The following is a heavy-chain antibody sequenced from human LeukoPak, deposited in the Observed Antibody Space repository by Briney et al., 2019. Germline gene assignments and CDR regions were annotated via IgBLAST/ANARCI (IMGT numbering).Heavy chain of an antibody. CDR2: IYYSGST. Sequence: SETLSLTCTVSGGSISSGGYYWSWIRQHPGKGLEWIGYIYYSGSTYYNPSLKSRVTISVDTSKNQFSLKLSSVTAADTAVYYCAGGHFVYSMDVWGQGTTVTVSS. D-gene: IGHD3-16*01. CDR1: GGSISSGGYY. J-gene: IGHJ6*02. V-gene: IGHV4-31*03. CDR3: AGGHFVYSMDV.